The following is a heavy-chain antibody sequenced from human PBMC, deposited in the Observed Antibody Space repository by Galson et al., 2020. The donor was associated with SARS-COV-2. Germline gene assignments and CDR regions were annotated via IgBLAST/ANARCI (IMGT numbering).Heavy chain of an antibody. CDR1: GFTFGGSA. J-gene: IGHJ3*02. CDR2: IRSKANNYAT. Sequence: LSLTCAASGFTFGGSAMHWVRQASGKGLEWVGRIRSKANNYATAYAASVKGRFTISRDDSKNTAYLQMNSLKTEDTAVYYCTRVPPYTISFWDAFDIWGQGTMVTVSS. CDR3: TRVPPYTISFWDAFDI. V-gene: IGHV3-73*01. D-gene: IGHD6-6*01.